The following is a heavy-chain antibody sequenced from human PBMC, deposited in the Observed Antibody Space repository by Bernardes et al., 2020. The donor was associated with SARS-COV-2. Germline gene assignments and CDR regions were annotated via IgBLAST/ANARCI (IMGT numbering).Heavy chain of an antibody. CDR3: ARDSIYDVNAFDL. J-gene: IGHJ3*01. CDR2: LHYRGNN. V-gene: IGHV4-39*07. CDR1: GDSVTSNRYY. Sequence: SETLSLTCSVSGDSVTSNRYYWGWVRQPPGKGLEWIGSLHYRGNNYHNPSLKSRVTMSVDTSKNQIFLRLTSATAADTALYYCARDSIYDVNAFDLWGPGTMVTVSS. D-gene: IGHD3-3*01.